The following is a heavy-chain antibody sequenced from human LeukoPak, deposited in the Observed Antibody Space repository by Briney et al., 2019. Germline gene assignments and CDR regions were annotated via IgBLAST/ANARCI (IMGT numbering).Heavy chain of an antibody. Sequence: GGSLRLSCAASGFTLSSYEMNWFRQAPGKGLEWVSYISSSGSTIYYADSVKGRFTISRDNSKNTLYLQMNSLRAEDTAVYYCARVRDSSSWYVDYFDYWGQGTLVTVSS. CDR1: GFTLSSYE. D-gene: IGHD6-13*01. CDR2: ISSSGSTI. CDR3: ARVRDSSSWYVDYFDY. V-gene: IGHV3-48*03. J-gene: IGHJ4*02.